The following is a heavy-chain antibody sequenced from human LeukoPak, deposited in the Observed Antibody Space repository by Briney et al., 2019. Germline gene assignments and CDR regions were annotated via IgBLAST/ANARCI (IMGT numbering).Heavy chain of an antibody. J-gene: IGHJ4*02. V-gene: IGHV4-59*01. CDR2: IYYSGST. D-gene: IGHD5-24*01. CDR3: ARVGKVEMATIEGYFDY. CDR1: GGSISSYY. Sequence: SETLSLTCTVSGGSISSYYWSWIRQPPGKGLEWIGYIYYSGSTNYNPSLKSRVTISVDTSKNQFSLKLSSVIAADTAVYYCARVGKVEMATIEGYFDYWGQGTLVTVSS.